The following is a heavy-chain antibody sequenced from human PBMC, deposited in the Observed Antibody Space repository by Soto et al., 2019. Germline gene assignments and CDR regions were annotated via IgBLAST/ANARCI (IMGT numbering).Heavy chain of an antibody. Sequence: GGSLRLSCAASGFTFSSYGMHWVRQAPGKGLEWVAVISYDGSNKYYADSVKGRFTISRDNSKNTLYLQMNSLRAEDTAVYYCEDREADILTGLDYWGQGTLVTVSS. V-gene: IGHV3-30*03. CDR1: GFTFSSYG. D-gene: IGHD3-9*01. CDR3: EDREADILTGLDY. CDR2: ISYDGSNK. J-gene: IGHJ4*02.